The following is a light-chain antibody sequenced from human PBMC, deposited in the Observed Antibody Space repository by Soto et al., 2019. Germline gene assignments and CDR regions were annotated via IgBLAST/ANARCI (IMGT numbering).Light chain of an antibody. CDR3: KKYSGALWM. Sequence: DIQMTQSPSSLSASVGDRVTFSCRASQGFSTFLAWFQQKPGKVPKLLIYGASTLKSGVPSRFSGSGSGTDFTLTISSLQLEDVATYFCKKYSGALWMLGQGTQVEIK. V-gene: IGKV1-27*01. CDR2: GAS. J-gene: IGKJ1*01. CDR1: QGFSTF.